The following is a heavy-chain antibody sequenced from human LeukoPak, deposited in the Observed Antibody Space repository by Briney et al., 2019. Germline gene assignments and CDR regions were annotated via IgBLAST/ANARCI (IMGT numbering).Heavy chain of an antibody. D-gene: IGHD5-18*01. CDR2: IYYNGRT. V-gene: IGHV4-59*12. J-gene: IGHJ3*02. CDR1: GGSISSYY. Sequence: SETLSLTCTVSGGSISSYYWSWIRQPPGKGLEWIGYIYYNGRTNYNPSLKSRVTISVDTSKNQFSLKLSSVTAADTAVYYCARVAGVSDTALVSDAFGIWGQGTMVTVSS. CDR3: ARVAGVSDTALVSDAFGI.